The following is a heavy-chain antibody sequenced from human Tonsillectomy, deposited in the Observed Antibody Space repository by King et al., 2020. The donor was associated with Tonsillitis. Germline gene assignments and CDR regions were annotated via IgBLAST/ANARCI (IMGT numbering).Heavy chain of an antibody. CDR3: ARDGVAYCSVGSCYSYYGMYV. CDR2: ISYDGSNK. CDR1: GFTFSSYT. D-gene: IGHD2-15*01. J-gene: IGHJ6*02. V-gene: IGHV3-30*04. Sequence: VQLVESGGGVVQPGRSLRLSCAVSGFTFSSYTMHWVRQAPGKGLEWVTIISYDGSNKYYADSVKGRFTISRDNSKNTLFLQMSSLRAEDTAVYYCARDGVAYCSVGSCYSYYGMYVWGQATTVSVSS.